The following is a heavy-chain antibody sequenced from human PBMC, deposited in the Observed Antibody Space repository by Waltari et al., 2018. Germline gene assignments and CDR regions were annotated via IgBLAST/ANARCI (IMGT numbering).Heavy chain of an antibody. D-gene: IGHD1-26*01. Sequence: QVQLQESGPGLVKPSETLSLTCPVSGGSISSYYWRWIRQPAGKGLEWIGRIYTSGSTNYNPSLKSRVTMSVDTSKNQFSLKLSSVTAADTAVYYCASGNMWELPELDAFDIWGQGTMVTVSS. CDR1: GGSISSYY. CDR2: IYTSGST. J-gene: IGHJ3*02. V-gene: IGHV4-4*07. CDR3: ASGNMWELPELDAFDI.